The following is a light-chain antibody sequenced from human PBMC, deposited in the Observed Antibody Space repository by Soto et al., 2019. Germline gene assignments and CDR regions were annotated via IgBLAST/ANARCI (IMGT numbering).Light chain of an antibody. CDR3: HQRNNWPPIT. V-gene: IGKV3D-20*02. CDR1: QSVSSSY. Sequence: EIVLTQSPGTLSLSPGERATLSCRASQSVSSSYLAWYQQKPGQAPRLLIYDASNRATGIPARFSGSGSGTEFTLTISSLDPEDSAVYYCHQRNNWPPITFGQGTRLEI. J-gene: IGKJ5*01. CDR2: DAS.